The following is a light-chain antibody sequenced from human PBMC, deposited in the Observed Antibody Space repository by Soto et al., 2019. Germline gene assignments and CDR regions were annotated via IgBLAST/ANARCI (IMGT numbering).Light chain of an antibody. CDR3: QQSSSTPYT. V-gene: IGKV1-39*01. CDR1: QSIASY. CDR2: AAS. J-gene: IGKJ2*01. Sequence: DIQMTQSPSSLSASVGDRVTITCRTSQSIASYLNWYQQKPGKAPKLLIDAASTLQSGVPSRFSGSASGTDFTLTISSLQPEDFATYYCQQSSSTPYTVGQGTKLETK.